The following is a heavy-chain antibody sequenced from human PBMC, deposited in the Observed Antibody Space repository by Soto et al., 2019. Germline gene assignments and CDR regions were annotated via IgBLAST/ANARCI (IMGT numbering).Heavy chain of an antibody. CDR3: ARFPGIAVADDYYYYGMDV. Sequence: ASVKVSCKASGYTFTSYYMHWVRQAPGQGLEWKGIINPSGGSTSYAQKFQGRVTMTRDTSTSTVYMELSSLRSEDTAVYYCARFPGIAVADDYYYYGMDVWGQGTTVTVSS. V-gene: IGHV1-46*01. J-gene: IGHJ6*02. D-gene: IGHD6-19*01. CDR2: INPSGGST. CDR1: GYTFTSYY.